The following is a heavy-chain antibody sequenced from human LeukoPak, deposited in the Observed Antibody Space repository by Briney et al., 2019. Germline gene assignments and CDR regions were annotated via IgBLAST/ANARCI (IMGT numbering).Heavy chain of an antibody. J-gene: IGHJ4*02. CDR2: INAGNGDT. V-gene: IGHV1-3*01. D-gene: IGHD3-10*01. CDR1: GYSFTGYS. Sequence: ASVKVSCKASGYSFTGYSLHWVRQAPGQRLEWMGWINAGNGDTKYSQRFQGRVTITRDTSASTAYMELRSLRSDDTAVYYCTRAFGEFFPAAYWGQGTLVTVSS. CDR3: TRAFGEFFPAAY.